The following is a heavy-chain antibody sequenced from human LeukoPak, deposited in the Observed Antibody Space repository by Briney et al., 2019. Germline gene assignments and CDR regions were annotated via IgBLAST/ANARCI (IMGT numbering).Heavy chain of an antibody. CDR2: ISGSGGST. Sequence: GGSLRLSCAASGFTFSSYGMHWVRQAPGKGLEWVSAISGSGGSTYYADSVKGRFTISRDNSKNTLYLQMNSLRAEDTAVYYCATSVTGNDYWGQGTLVTVSS. CDR1: GFTFSSYG. V-gene: IGHV3-23*01. CDR3: ATSVTGNDY. D-gene: IGHD2-21*02. J-gene: IGHJ4*02.